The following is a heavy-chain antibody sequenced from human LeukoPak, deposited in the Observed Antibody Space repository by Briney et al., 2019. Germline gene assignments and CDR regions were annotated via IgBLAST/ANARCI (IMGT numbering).Heavy chain of an antibody. CDR2: IDLYDSDT. CDR1: GHNFTNYW. CDR3: ARRAAKAYDYYYYYMDI. D-gene: IGHD2-2*01. V-gene: IGHV5-51*01. J-gene: IGHJ6*03. Sequence: GESLKISCKGYGHNFTNYWIGWVRQMPGKGLEWMGIIDLYDSDTKYSPSFQGQVTISADKSSNTAYLQWNSLKASDTAMYYCARRAAKAYDYYYYYMDIWGKGTTVTVSS.